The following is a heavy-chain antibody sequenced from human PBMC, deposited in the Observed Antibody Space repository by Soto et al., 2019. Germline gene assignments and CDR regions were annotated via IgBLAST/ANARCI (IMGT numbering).Heavy chain of an antibody. D-gene: IGHD3-3*01. CDR2: SYWNDDK. CDR3: ARAVRNYESPSGFYAPRFDV. Sequence: SGPTLVNPTQSLTLTCTFSGFSFTRCGVGVGWIRQPPGRALEWLALSYWNDDKRYNPSLKSRITITKDTSKNQVVLTMTNVDPVETGTYYCARAVRNYESPSGFYAPRFDVWGQGTMVTVST. V-gene: IGHV2-5*01. J-gene: IGHJ4*02. CDR1: GFSFTRCGVG.